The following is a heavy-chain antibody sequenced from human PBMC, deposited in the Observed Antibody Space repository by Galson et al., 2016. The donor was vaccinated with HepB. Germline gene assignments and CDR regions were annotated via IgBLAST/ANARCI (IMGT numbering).Heavy chain of an antibody. V-gene: IGHV4-61*01. CDR2: IYYSGST. CDR1: GGSVSSDSYY. D-gene: IGHD7-27*01. Sequence: SETLSLTCTVSGGSVSSDSYYWSWIRQPPGKGLEWIGYIYYSGSTSYNPSLKGRITISVDTSKNQFSLRLTSVTTADTAVYFCAGLAGDFDDFDIWGQGTMVTVSS. J-gene: IGHJ3*02. CDR3: AGLAGDFDDFDI.